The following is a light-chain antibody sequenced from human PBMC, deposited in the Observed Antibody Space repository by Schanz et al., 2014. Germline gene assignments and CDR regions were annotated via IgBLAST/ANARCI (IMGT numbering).Light chain of an antibody. Sequence: EILLTQSPVTLSLSPGETVTLSCRASQSLRSSLAWYQQKPGQSPRLLMYDASTRATGIPARFSGSGFGTEFTLTISSLESEDFATYYCQQSYSSPLTFGGGTKVEIK. J-gene: IGKJ4*01. V-gene: IGKV3-11*01. CDR3: QQSYSSPLT. CDR1: QSLRSS. CDR2: DAS.